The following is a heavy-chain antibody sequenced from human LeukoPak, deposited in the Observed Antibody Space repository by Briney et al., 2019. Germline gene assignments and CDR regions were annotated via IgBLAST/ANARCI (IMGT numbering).Heavy chain of an antibody. CDR1: GNYW. V-gene: IGHV3-74*01. CDR3: ARDRMATKDY. D-gene: IGHD5-24*01. Sequence: GGSLRLSCAASGNYWMHWVRQVPGKELVWVSHINSDGSSTSYADSVKGRFTISRDNAKNTLYLQMNSLRAEDTAVYYCARDRMATKDYWGQGTLVTVSS. CDR2: INSDGSST. J-gene: IGHJ4*02.